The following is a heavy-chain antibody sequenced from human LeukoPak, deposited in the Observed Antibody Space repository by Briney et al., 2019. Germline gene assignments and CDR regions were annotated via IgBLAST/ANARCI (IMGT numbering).Heavy chain of an antibody. J-gene: IGHJ4*02. CDR1: GFTFSSYG. D-gene: IGHD7-27*01. CDR3: AKGSGDGGDYFDY. V-gene: IGHV3-30*18. Sequence: GGSLRLSCAASGFTFSSYGMHWVRQAPGKGLEWVAVISYDGSNKYYADSVKGRFTISRDNSKNTLYLQMNSPRAEDTAVYYCAKGSGDGGDYFDYWGQGTLVTVSS. CDR2: ISYDGSNK.